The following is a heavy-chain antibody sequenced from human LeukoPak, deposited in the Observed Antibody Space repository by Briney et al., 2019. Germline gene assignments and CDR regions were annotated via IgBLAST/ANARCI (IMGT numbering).Heavy chain of an antibody. CDR1: GFTFTPAW. CDR3: TTDRGLTMIRGVFVS. J-gene: IGHJ4*02. CDR2: IKSKADGETT. V-gene: IGHV3-15*01. D-gene: IGHD3-10*01. Sequence: PGGSLRLSCAASGFTFTPAWMTWVRQAPGKGLEWVGRIKSKADGETTDYAAPVKGRFFMSRDDSKATLFLLMNYLETEDTAVYSCTTDRGLTMIRGVFVSWGQGTLVTVSS.